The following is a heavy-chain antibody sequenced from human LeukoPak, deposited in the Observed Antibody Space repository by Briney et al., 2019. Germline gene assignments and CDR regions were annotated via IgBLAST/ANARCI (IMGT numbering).Heavy chain of an antibody. CDR3: ATETNGRHYDY. D-gene: IGHD1-14*01. V-gene: IGHV3-21*06. CDR2: IGPTGSDR. CDR1: GLTFSTSG. J-gene: IGHJ4*02. Sequence: GGSQRLSCTASGLTFSTSGFNWVRQAPGKGLEWVASIGPTGSDRYHADSIKGRFTISRDNANNFLYLQMNSLRAEDTAVYYCATETNGRHYDYWGQETLLTVSS.